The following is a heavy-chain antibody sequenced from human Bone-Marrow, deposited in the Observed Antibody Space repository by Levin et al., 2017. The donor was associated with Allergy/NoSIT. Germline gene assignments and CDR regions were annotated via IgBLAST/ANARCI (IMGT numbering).Heavy chain of an antibody. CDR1: GFTFSSYS. CDR3: ARDVTDAQFYDFWSGYVNWFDP. CDR2: ISSSSSYI. D-gene: IGHD3-3*01. J-gene: IGHJ5*02. V-gene: IGHV3-21*01. Sequence: GGSLRLSCAASGFTFSSYSMNWVRQAPGKGLEWVSSISSSSSYIYYADSVKGRFTISRDNAKNSLYLQMNSLRAEDTAVYYCARDVTDAQFYDFWSGYVNWFDPWGQGTLVTVSS.